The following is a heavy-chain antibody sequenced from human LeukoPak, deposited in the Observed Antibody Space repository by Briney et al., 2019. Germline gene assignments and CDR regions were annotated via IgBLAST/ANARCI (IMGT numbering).Heavy chain of an antibody. CDR3: ARDKYYDSSGYYFSHPTVFDY. V-gene: IGHV1-18*01. CDR2: ISAYNSNT. Sequence: GASVKVSCKASGYTFTSYGISWVRQAPGQGLEWMGWISAYNSNTNYAQKLQGRVTMTTDTSTSTAYMELRSLRSDDTAVYYCARDKYYDSSGYYFSHPTVFDYWGQGTLVTVSS. J-gene: IGHJ4*02. D-gene: IGHD3-22*01. CDR1: GYTFTSYG.